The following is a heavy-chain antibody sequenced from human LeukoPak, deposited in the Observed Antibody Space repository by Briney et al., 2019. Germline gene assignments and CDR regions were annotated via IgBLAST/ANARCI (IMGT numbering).Heavy chain of an antibody. CDR3: ARLYYDSSGYYQICYFDY. CDR1: GFTFSSYSMN. V-gene: IGHV4-39*01. D-gene: IGHD3-22*01. Sequence: PGGSLRLSCAASGFTFSSYSMNWVRQPPGKGLEWIGSIYYSGSTYYNPSLKSRVTISVDTSKNQFSLNLSSVTAADTAVYYCARLYYDSSGYYQICYFDYWGQGTLVTVSS. J-gene: IGHJ4*02. CDR2: IYYSGST.